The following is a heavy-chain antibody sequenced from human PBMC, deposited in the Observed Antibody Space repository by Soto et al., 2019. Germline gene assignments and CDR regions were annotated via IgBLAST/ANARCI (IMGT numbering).Heavy chain of an antibody. CDR2: ISYDGSNK. D-gene: IGHD2-2*01. Sequence: QVQLVESGGRVVQPGRSLRLSCAASGFTFSSYGMHWVRQAPGKGLEWVAVISYDGSNKYYADSVKGRFTISRDNSKNTLYLQMNSLRAEDTAVYYCAKDSPVPLYFDYWGQGTLVTVSS. V-gene: IGHV3-30*18. CDR1: GFTFSSYG. CDR3: AKDSPVPLYFDY. J-gene: IGHJ4*02.